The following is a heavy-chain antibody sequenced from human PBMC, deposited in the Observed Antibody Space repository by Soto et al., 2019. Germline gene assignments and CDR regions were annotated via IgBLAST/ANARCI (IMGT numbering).Heavy chain of an antibody. Sequence: DSVQVSCKASGYTFTGYYMHWVRQAPGQGLEWMGWINPNSGGTNYAQKFQGWVTMTRDTSISTAYMELSRLRSDDTAVYYGARGISTVWSDFDDWGQGTLVSGS. CDR2: INPNSGGT. CDR1: GYTFTGYY. V-gene: IGHV1-2*04. D-gene: IGHD4-4*01. CDR3: ARGISTVWSDFDD. J-gene: IGHJ4*02.